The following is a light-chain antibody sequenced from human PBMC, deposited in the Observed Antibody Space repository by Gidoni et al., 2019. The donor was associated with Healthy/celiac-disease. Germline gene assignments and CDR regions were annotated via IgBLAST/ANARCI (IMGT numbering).Light chain of an antibody. CDR2: AAS. CDR3: QQSYSTPYT. Sequence: SPSSLSASVGDRVTITCRASQSISSYLNWYQQKPGKAPKLLIYAASSLQSGVPSRFSGSGSGTDFTLTISSLQPEDFATYYCQQSYSTPYTFGQGTKLEIK. J-gene: IGKJ2*01. V-gene: IGKV1-39*01. CDR1: QSISSY.